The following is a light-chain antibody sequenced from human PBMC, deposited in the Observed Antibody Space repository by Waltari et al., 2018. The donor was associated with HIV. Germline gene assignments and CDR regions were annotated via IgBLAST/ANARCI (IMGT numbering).Light chain of an antibody. J-gene: IGLJ1*01. Sequence: QSVLTQPPSVSGAPGQRVTISCSGSSSNIGAYYHVNWYQQLPGAAPKLLIYADYNRPSGVPDRFSGSQSGTSASLAITGLQPEDEADYYCHSYDTSLGGFYVFGTGTKVTV. CDR3: HSYDTSLGGFYV. V-gene: IGLV1-40*01. CDR1: SSNIGAYYH. CDR2: ADY.